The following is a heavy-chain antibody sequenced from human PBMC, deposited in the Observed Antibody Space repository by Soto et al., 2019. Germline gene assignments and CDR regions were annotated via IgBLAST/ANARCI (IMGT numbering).Heavy chain of an antibody. D-gene: IGHD1-26*01. CDR2: IKSKTDGGTT. CDR1: GFTFSNAW. Sequence: NPGGSLRLSCAASGFTFSNAWMSWVRQAPGKGLEWVGRIKSKTDGGTTDYAAPVKGRFTISRDDSKNTLYLQMNSLKTEDTAVYYCTTAWGIVGATIYAFDIWGQGTMVTVSS. J-gene: IGHJ3*02. CDR3: TTAWGIVGATIYAFDI. V-gene: IGHV3-15*01.